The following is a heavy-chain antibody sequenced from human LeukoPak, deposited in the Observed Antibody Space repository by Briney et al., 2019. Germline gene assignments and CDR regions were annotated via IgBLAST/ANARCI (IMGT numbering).Heavy chain of an antibody. D-gene: IGHD2-15*01. V-gene: IGHV3-23*01. CDR1: GFSFPSYA. CDR2: ISGSGGST. CDR3: AISTPGYCSGGSCYSY. Sequence: SGGSLRLSCAASGFSFPSYAMSWVRQAPGKGLEWVSAISGSGGSTYYADSVKGRFTISRDNSKNALYLQMNSLRAEDTAVYYCAISTPGYCSGGSCYSYWGQGTLVTVSS. J-gene: IGHJ4*02.